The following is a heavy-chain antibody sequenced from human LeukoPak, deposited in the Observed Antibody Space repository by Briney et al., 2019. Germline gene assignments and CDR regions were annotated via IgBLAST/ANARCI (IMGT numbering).Heavy chain of an antibody. D-gene: IGHD3-3*01. CDR1: GGSISSSSYY. V-gene: IGHV4-39*01. CDR3: AALRSGTIFGVVIIPYFDY. J-gene: IGHJ4*02. CDR2: ICDSGST. Sequence: SETLSLTCTVSGGSISSSSYYWGWIRQPPGKGLEWIGSICDSGSTYYNPSLKSRVTISVDTSKNQFSLKLSSVTAADTAVYYCAALRSGTIFGVVIIPYFDYWGQGTLVTVSS.